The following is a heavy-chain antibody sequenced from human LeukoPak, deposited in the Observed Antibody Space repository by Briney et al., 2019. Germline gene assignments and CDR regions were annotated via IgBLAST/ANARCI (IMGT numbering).Heavy chain of an antibody. D-gene: IGHD3-10*01. CDR3: NRARYASAGEFDY. CDR1: VFSFGHYG. Sequence: PGGSLRHPRTASVFSFGHYGLSCARQAPGEGLEWIGFIRSKGYGGTSEYAASVKGRFTISRDGYNSIAYLQMNSLKHEDTAVYYSNRARYASAGEFDYWCQGTRVTVSS. J-gene: IGHJ4*02. V-gene: IGHV3-49*04. CDR2: IRSKGYGGTS.